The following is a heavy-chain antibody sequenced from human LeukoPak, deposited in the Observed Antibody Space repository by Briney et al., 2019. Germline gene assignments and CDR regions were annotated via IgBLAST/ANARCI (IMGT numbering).Heavy chain of an antibody. J-gene: IGHJ4*02. D-gene: IGHD6-13*01. CDR2: IYSDGRT. Sequence: PGGSLRLSCSASGFTVSNKYMTWVRQAPGKGLEWVSLIYSDGRTYYADSVKGRCTISRDNSKNTLYLQMNSLRAEDTAVYYCAKSLGGRYSSSWYYFDYWGQGTLVTVSS. CDR3: AKSLGGRYSSSWYYFDY. CDR1: GFTVSNKY. V-gene: IGHV3-53*05.